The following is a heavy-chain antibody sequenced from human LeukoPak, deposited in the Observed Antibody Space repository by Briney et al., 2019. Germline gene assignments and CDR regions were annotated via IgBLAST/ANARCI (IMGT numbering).Heavy chain of an antibody. D-gene: IGHD3-10*01. CDR2: ISHRGNT. CDR3: ARGLWFGELLYYFDY. V-gene: IGHV4-34*01. Sequence: SETLSLTCGVYGWPFSGYYWSWIRQPPGKGLEWIGEISHRGNTNYNPSLKSRVTISLDTSKKQFSLKLSSVTAADTAVYYCARGLWFGELLYYFDYWGQGTLVTVSS. J-gene: IGHJ4*02. CDR1: GWPFSGYY.